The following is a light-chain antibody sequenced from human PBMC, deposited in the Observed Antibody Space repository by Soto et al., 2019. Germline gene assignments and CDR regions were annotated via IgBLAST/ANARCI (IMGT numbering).Light chain of an antibody. Sequence: QSALTQPASVSGSPGQSITISCSGSSSDVGGYNAVSWYQQHPGKVPKLVIYGVSDRPSGIFSRFSASKSGNTASLTISGLQAEDEADYYCSSYASGGSYVFGTGTKLTVL. V-gene: IGLV2-14*03. J-gene: IGLJ1*01. CDR1: SSDVGGYNA. CDR3: SSYASGGSYV. CDR2: GVS.